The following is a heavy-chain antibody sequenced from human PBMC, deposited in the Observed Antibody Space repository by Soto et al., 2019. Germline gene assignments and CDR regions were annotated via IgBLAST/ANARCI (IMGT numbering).Heavy chain of an antibody. V-gene: IGHV3-15*01. CDR2: IKSKTDGGTT. J-gene: IGHJ6*02. CDR3: TTELVVGASYYYYGMDV. CDR1: GFTFSNAW. Sequence: EVQLVESGGGLVKPGGSLRLSCAASGFTFSNAWMSWVRQAPGKGLEWVGRIKSKTDGGTTDYAAPVKGRFTISRDDSKNTLYLQMNSLKTEDTAVYYCTTELVVGASYYYYGMDVWGQGTTVTVSS. D-gene: IGHD1-26*01.